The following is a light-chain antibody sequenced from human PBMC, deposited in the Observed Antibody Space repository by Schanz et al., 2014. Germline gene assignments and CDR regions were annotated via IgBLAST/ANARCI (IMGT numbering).Light chain of an antibody. CDR2: AAS. V-gene: IGKV3-20*01. CDR1: QTVSSSY. Sequence: EVVLTQSPGTLSLSPGERATLSCRASQTVSSSYLAWYQQRPGQAPRLLIYAASSRATGIPDRFTGSGSGTDFTLTISRLEPEDFAMYYCQQYTTSPGTFGQGTKVEVK. CDR3: QQYTTSPGT. J-gene: IGKJ1*01.